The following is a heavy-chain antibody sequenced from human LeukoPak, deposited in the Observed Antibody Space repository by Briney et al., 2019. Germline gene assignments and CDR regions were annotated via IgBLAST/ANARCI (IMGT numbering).Heavy chain of an antibody. V-gene: IGHV4-59*01. CDR1: GGSISSYY. CDR3: ARGARGSGSYDY. D-gene: IGHD3-22*01. J-gene: IGHJ4*02. CDR2: IYYSGST. Sequence: PPETLSLTCTVSGGSISSYYWSWIRQPPGKGLEWIGYIYYSGSTNYNPSLKSRVTISVDTSKNQFSLKLSSVTAADTAVYYCARGARGSGSYDYWGQGTLVTVSS.